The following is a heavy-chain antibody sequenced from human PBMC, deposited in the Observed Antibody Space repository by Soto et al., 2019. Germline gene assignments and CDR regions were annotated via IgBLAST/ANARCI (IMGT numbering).Heavy chain of an antibody. CDR1: GGSISGYY. CDR3: ARDLWGYCGTDCYPLDV. V-gene: IGHV4-59*01. J-gene: IGHJ6*02. CDR2: MYNTGST. D-gene: IGHD2-21*02. Sequence: SETLSLTCTASGGSISGYYWSWIRQPPGKGLEWIGYMYNTGSTVYNPSFKSRVTISVDTSKNQFSLKLNSVTAADTAVYYCARDLWGYCGTDCYPLDVWVQGTTVTVS.